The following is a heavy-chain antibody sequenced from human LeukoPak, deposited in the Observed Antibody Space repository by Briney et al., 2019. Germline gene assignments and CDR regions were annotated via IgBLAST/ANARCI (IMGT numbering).Heavy chain of an antibody. V-gene: IGHV3-7*04. CDR3: ARALSSSWYMAAFDI. J-gene: IGHJ3*02. Sequence: GGSLRLSCAASGFTFSSYWMSWVRQAPGKGLEWVANIKQDGSEKYYVDSVKGRFTISRDNAKNSLYLQMNSLRAEDTAVYYCARALSSSWYMAAFDIWGQGTMVTVSS. CDR1: GFTFSSYW. CDR2: IKQDGSEK. D-gene: IGHD6-13*01.